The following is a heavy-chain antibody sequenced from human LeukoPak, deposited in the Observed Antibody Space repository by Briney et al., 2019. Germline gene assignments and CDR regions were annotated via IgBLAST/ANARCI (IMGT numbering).Heavy chain of an antibody. Sequence: SETLSLTYTVSGYSISSGYYWGWIRQPPGKGLEWIGSIYHSGSTYYNPSLKSRVTISVDTSKNQFSLKLSSVTAADTAVYYCASHDFWSGYPDYWGQGTLVTVSS. V-gene: IGHV4-38-2*02. CDR1: GYSISSGYY. CDR2: IYHSGST. J-gene: IGHJ4*02. D-gene: IGHD3-3*01. CDR3: ASHDFWSGYPDY.